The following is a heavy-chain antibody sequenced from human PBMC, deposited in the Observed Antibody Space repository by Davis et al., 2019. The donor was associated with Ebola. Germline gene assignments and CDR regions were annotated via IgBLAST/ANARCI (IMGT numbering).Heavy chain of an antibody. J-gene: IGHJ3*02. CDR1: GGSISSYY. Sequence: GSLRLSCTVSGGSISSYYWSWIRQPPGKGLEYIGYIYYSGSTNYNPSLKSRVTISVDTSKNQFSLNLSSVTAADTAVYYCARTRRDGYTGVAFDIWGQGTMVTVSS. V-gene: IGHV4-59*01. CDR2: IYYSGST. D-gene: IGHD5-24*01. CDR3: ARTRRDGYTGVAFDI.